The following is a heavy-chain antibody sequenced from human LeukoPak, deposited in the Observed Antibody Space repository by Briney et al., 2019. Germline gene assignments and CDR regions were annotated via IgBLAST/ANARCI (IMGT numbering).Heavy chain of an antibody. CDR3: ARDDSSSDHDAFDI. V-gene: IGHV4-59*01. CDR2: IYYSGGT. CDR1: GGSISSYY. Sequence: SETLSLTCTVSGGSISSYYWSWIRQPPGKGLEWIGYIYYSGGTNYNPSLKSRVTISVDTSKNQFSLKLSSVTAADTAVYYCARDDSSSDHDAFDIWGQGTMVTVSS. D-gene: IGHD6-19*01. J-gene: IGHJ3*02.